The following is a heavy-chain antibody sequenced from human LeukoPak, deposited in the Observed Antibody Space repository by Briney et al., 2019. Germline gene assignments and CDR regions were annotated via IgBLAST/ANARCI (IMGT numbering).Heavy chain of an antibody. J-gene: IGHJ5*02. CDR2: INPNSGGT. CDR3: ARGVRGDYWFDP. Sequence: ASVKVSCKASGYTFTGYYMHWVRQAPGQGLEWMGRINPNSGGTNYAQKFQGRVTMTRDTSTSTAYMELSRLRSDDTAVYYCARGVRGDYWFDPWGQGTLVTVSS. V-gene: IGHV1-2*06. D-gene: IGHD3-10*01. CDR1: GYTFTGYY.